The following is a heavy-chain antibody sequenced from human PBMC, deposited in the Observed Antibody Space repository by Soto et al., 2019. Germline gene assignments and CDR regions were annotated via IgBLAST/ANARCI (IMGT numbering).Heavy chain of an antibody. CDR1: GGTFSSYA. CDR2: IIRIFGTA. J-gene: IGHJ6*02. CDR3: ATPPAGYYYYGMDV. Sequence: GASVKVSCKASGGTFSSYAISWVRQAPRQGLEWMGGIIRIFGTADYAQKFQGRVTITADESTSTAYMELSSLRSEDTAVYYCATPPAGYYYYGMDVWGQGTTVTVSS. V-gene: IGHV1-69*13.